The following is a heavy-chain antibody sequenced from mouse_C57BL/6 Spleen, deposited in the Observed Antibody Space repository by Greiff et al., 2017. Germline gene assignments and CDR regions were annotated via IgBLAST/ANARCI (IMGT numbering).Heavy chain of an antibody. CDR3: ARQDHLNWDAAWFAY. D-gene: IGHD4-1*01. Sequence: LMKPGASVKLSCKASGYTFTEYTIHWVKQRSGQGLEWIGWFYPGSGSIKYNEKFKDKATLTADKSSSTVYMELSRLTSEDSAVYFCARQDHLNWDAAWFAYWGQGTLVTVSA. V-gene: IGHV1-62-2*01. CDR2: FYPGSGSI. J-gene: IGHJ3*01. CDR1: GYTFTEYT.